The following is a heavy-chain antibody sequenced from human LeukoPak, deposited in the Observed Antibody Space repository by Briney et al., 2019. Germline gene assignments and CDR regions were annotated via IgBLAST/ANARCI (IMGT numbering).Heavy chain of an antibody. CDR3: ARVNGGTSGGDDY. D-gene: IGHD2-15*01. V-gene: IGHV3-21*01. J-gene: IGHJ4*02. CDR1: GFTFSSYS. CDR2: ISSSSSYI. Sequence: GGSLRLSCAASGFTFSSYSMNWVRQAPGKGLEWVSSISSSSSYIYYADSVKGRFTISRDNAKNSLYLQMNSLRAEDTAVYYCARVNGGTSGGDDYWGQGTLVTVSS.